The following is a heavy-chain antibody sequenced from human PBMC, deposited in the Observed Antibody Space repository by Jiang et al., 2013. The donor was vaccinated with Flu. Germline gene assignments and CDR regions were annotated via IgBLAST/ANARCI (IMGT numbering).Heavy chain of an antibody. D-gene: IGHD1-26*01. V-gene: IGHV2-70*10. Sequence: RIDWDDDKYYSTSLKTRLTISKDTSKNQVVLTMTNMDPVDTATYYCARIQVGATQLDYWGQGTLVTVSS. CDR2: IDWDDDK. J-gene: IGHJ4*02. CDR3: ARIQVGATQLDY.